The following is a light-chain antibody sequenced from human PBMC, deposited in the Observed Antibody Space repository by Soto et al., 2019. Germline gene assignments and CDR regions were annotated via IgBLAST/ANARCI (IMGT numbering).Light chain of an antibody. V-gene: IGLV2-23*01. CDR1: SRGVGSYNL. J-gene: IGLJ2*01. CDR2: EAV. Sequence: QSALTQPASVSGSPGQSITISCTGTSRGVGSYNLVSWYQQHPGKAPKLIIYEAVERPSGISNRFSGFKSGNTASLTISGLQTDDEAYYYCCSYTGSSSPLVLGGGTQLTVL. CDR3: CSYTGSSSPLV.